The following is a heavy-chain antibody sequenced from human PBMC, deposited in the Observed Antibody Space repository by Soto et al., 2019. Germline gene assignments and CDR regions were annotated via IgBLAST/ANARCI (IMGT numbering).Heavy chain of an antibody. J-gene: IGHJ2*01. CDR1: GFTVSSTY. V-gene: IGHV3-53*01. CDR2: IYSGGDT. D-gene: IGHD4-17*01. Sequence: EMQLVESGGGLIQPGGSLRLSCAASGFTVSSTYMSWVRQAPGKGLEWVSLIYSGGDTYYADSVKGRFTISRDTFKNTLYLQMNNLGAEDTAVYYCARVPLTTVAVYWYFGLWGRGTLVTVSS. CDR3: ARVPLTTVAVYWYFGL.